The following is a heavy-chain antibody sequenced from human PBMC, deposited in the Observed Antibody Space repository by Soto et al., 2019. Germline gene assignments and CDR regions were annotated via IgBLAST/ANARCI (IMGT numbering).Heavy chain of an antibody. CDR2: IYPGDSDT. D-gene: IGHD6-13*01. V-gene: IGHV5-51*01. Sequence: WMSKKQGKVVEWMGIIYPGDSDTRYSPSFQGKVTISADKSIRTAYMQWSSLKASDTAMYYCARLTAAPLGRHYSGTAVWGHGTTV. J-gene: IGHJ6*02. CDR3: ARLTAAPLGRHYSGTAV.